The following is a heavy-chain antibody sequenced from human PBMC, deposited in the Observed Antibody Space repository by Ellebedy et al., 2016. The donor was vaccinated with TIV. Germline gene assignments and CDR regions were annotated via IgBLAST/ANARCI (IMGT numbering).Heavy chain of an antibody. J-gene: IGHJ4*02. V-gene: IGHV3-23*01. CDR3: ARQGGSSYYDSSGYYNGY. CDR1: GFTFNYYT. CDR2: ISGSASST. Sequence: GGSLRLSXAASGFTFNYYTMTWVRQAPGSGLEWVSAISGSASSTTYADSVKGRFTISRDNSKNTLYLQMNSLRAEDTAVYYCARQGGSSYYDSSGYYNGYWGQGTLVTVSS. D-gene: IGHD3-22*01.